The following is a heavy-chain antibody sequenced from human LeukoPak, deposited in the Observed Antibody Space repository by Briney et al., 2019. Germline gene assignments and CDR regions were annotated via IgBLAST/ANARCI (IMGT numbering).Heavy chain of an antibody. J-gene: IGHJ4*02. Sequence: GASVKVSCKASGYTFTSYAMHWVRQAPGQRLEWMGWINAGNGNTKYSQKFQGRVTITRDTSASTAYMELSSRRSEDTAVYYCARLGELLPIDYWGQGTLVTVSS. CDR1: GYTFTSYA. D-gene: IGHD3-10*01. V-gene: IGHV1-3*01. CDR2: INAGNGNT. CDR3: ARLGELLPIDY.